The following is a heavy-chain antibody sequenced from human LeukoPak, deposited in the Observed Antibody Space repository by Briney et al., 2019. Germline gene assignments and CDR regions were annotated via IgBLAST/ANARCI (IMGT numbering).Heavy chain of an antibody. CDR2: IYYSGNT. CDR3: ARVVVTGAFSSWFDP. CDR1: GGSFTDYY. V-gene: IGHV4-59*04. Sequence: SETLSLTCAVYGGSFTDYYWSWIRQPPGKGLEWIGYIYYSGNTYYNASLKSQVSISIDTSKNQFSLKLTSVTAADTAVYYCARVVVTGAFSSWFDPWGQGILVSVSS. D-gene: IGHD2-15*01. J-gene: IGHJ5*02.